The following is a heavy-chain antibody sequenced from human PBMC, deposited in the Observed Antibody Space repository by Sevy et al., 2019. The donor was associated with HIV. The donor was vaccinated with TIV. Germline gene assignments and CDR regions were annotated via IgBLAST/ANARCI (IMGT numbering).Heavy chain of an antibody. CDR1: GYSFSDYG. Sequence: VTVKVSCKTSGYSFSDYGISWMRQAPGQGLQRMGWISGYNRNIRYSENFQGRVIMSTDTSTRTAYMEVRSLRPDDTAAYHCARDPTIVVAIPPTRGWFDPWGQGTLVFVSS. V-gene: IGHV1-18*01. CDR3: ARDPTIVVAIPPTRGWFDP. J-gene: IGHJ5*02. D-gene: IGHD2-15*01. CDR2: ISGYNRNI.